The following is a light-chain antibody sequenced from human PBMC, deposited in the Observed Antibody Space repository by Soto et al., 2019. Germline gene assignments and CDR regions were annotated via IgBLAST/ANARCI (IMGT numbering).Light chain of an antibody. J-gene: IGKJ5*01. Sequence: IVMSQSPSTLSVTPGERATLSCRASQSVGTDLAWYQQKPGQAPRLLIYDASTGATGTPARFSGSGSGTEFALTISSLQSEDFATYYCQQYSDWPPITFGQGTRLEIK. V-gene: IGKV3-15*01. CDR1: QSVGTD. CDR2: DAS. CDR3: QQYSDWPPIT.